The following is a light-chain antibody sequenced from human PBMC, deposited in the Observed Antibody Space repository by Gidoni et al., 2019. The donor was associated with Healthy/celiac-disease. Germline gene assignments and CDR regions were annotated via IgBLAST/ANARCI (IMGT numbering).Light chain of an antibody. CDR2: EDN. V-gene: IGLV6-57*04. J-gene: IGLJ1*01. Sequence: NFMLTQPHSVSESPGKTVTISCTRSSGSLASNYVQGYQQRPGSAPTTVIYEDNQRPSGVPDRFSGSIDSSSNSASLTISGLKTEDEADYYCQSYDSSNQGVFGTGTKVTVL. CDR3: QSYDSSNQGV. CDR1: SGSLASNY.